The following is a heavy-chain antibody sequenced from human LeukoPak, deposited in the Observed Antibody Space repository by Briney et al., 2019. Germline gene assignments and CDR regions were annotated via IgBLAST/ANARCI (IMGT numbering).Heavy chain of an antibody. CDR2: IYYTGST. Sequence: SETLSLTCTVSGGSISSSSYYWGWIRQPPGKGLEWIGSIYYTGSTYYNPSLKSRVTISVDTSKNQFSLKLSSVTAADTAVYYCARQYSDILTGYHRGELYWYFDLWGRGTLVTVSS. J-gene: IGHJ2*01. CDR3: ARQYSDILTGYHRGELYWYFDL. D-gene: IGHD3-9*01. V-gene: IGHV4-39*01. CDR1: GGSISSSSYY.